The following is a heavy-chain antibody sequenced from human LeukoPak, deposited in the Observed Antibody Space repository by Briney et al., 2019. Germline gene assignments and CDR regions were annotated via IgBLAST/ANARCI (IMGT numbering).Heavy chain of an antibody. CDR1: GYSFTSYW. Sequence: GESLKISCKGSGYSFTSYWIGWVRQMPGKGLEWMGIIYPGDSDTRYSPSFQGQVTISADKSISTAYLQWGSLKASDTAMYYCARRLDHYDSSGYSRSFDYWGQGTLVTVSS. D-gene: IGHD3-22*01. V-gene: IGHV5-51*01. J-gene: IGHJ4*02. CDR3: ARRLDHYDSSGYSRSFDY. CDR2: IYPGDSDT.